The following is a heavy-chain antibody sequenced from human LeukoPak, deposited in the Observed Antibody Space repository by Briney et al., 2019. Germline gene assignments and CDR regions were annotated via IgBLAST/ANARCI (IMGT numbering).Heavy chain of an antibody. D-gene: IGHD6-19*01. CDR2: IYYSGST. J-gene: IGHJ4*02. CDR3: GYSSGWYEGTDY. V-gene: IGHV4-39*07. Sequence: PSETLSLTCTVSGGSISSSSYYWGWIRQPPGKGLEWIGSIYYSGSTYYNPSLKSRVTISVDTSKNQFSLRLSSVTAADTAVYYCGYSSGWYEGTDYWGQGTLVTVSS. CDR1: GGSISSSSYY.